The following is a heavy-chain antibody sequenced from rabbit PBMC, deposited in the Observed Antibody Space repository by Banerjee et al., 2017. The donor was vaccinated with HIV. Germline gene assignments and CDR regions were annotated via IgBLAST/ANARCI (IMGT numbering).Heavy chain of an antibody. J-gene: IGHJ3*01. Sequence: QEQLEESGGDLVKPEGSLTLTCTASGFSFSSSYWICWVRQAPGKGLEWIACIYTGSGSALYVSWAKGRFTISKTSSTTVTLQMTSLTAADTATYFCARDGAGYAGYGYARLWGQGTLVTVS. V-gene: IGHV1S45*01. D-gene: IGHD6-1*01. CDR2: IYTGSGSA. CDR1: GFSFSSSYW. CDR3: ARDGAGYAGYGYARL.